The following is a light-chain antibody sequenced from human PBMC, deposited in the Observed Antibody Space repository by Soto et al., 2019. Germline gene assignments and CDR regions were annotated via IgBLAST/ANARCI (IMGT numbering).Light chain of an antibody. V-gene: IGLV2-14*01. CDR1: SSDVGAYIY. J-gene: IGLJ1*01. Sequence: QSALTQPASVSGSPGQSITISCTGSSSDVGAYIYVSWYQQHPGKAPKLIIYDINNRPSGLSNRFSGSKSGNTASLTISGLQAEAEADYYCVSYTTLPTYGFGTGTKLTVL. CDR3: VSYTTLPTYG. CDR2: DIN.